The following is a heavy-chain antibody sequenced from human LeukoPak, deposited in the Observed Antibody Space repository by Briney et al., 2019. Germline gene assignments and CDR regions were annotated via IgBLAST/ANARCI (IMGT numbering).Heavy chain of an antibody. CDR2: NTANGGGT. CDR3: AKEENIDGRFVTVDY. CDR1: GIHLNNYV. Sequence: GSLRPSCSGSGIHLNNYVMGWVRQAPRKGLEWVSTNTANGGGTNYADSVKGRFTISRDNSKNTLFLQMNSLRAEDTALYYCAKEENIDGRFVTVDYWGQGTLVTVSS. V-gene: IGHV3-23*01. J-gene: IGHJ4*02. D-gene: IGHD1/OR15-1a*01.